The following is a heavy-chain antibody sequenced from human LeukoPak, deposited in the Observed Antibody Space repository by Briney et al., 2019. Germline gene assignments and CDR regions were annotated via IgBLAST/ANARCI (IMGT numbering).Heavy chain of an antibody. CDR2: INHSGST. D-gene: IGHD2-2*01. CDR1: GGSFSGYY. Sequence: SETLSLTCAVYGGSFSGYYWSWIRQPPGKGLEWIGEINHSGSTNYNPSLKSRVTISVDTSKNQFSLKLSSVTAADTAVYYCARDLLAAPYYYYYGMDVWGKGTTVTVSS. J-gene: IGHJ6*04. CDR3: ARDLLAAPYYYYYGMDV. V-gene: IGHV4-34*01.